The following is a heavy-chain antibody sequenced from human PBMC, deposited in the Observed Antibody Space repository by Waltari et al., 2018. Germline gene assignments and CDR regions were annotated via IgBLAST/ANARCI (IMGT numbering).Heavy chain of an antibody. J-gene: IGHJ6*02. CDR3: ARDLAVTTPEGNYYYGMDV. Sequence: QVQLQESGPGLVKPSETLSLTCTVSGGSIRSHYWSWIRQPPGTGLEWIGYIYYSGSTNYNPSLKSRVTISVDTSKNQFSLKLSSVTAADTAVYYCARDLAVTTPEGNYYYGMDVWGQGTTVTVSS. V-gene: IGHV4-59*11. CDR2: IYYSGST. D-gene: IGHD4-17*01. CDR1: GGSIRSHY.